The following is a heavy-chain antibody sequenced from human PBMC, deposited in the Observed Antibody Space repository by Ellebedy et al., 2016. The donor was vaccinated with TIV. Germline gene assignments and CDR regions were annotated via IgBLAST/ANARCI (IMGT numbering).Heavy chain of an antibody. V-gene: IGHV4-59*12. CDR3: ARWARSRVDY. Sequence: SETLSLTXTVSGGSISSYYWSWIRQPPGKGLEWIGYIYYSGSTNYNPSLKSRVTISVDTSKNQFSLKLSSVTAADTAVYYCARWARSRVDYWGQGTLVTVSS. CDR1: GGSISSYY. J-gene: IGHJ4*02. D-gene: IGHD6-13*01. CDR2: IYYSGST.